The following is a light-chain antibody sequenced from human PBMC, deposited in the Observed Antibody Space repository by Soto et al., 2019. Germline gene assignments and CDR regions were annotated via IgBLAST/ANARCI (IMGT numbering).Light chain of an antibody. Sequence: DIQMTQSPSTLSASVGDRVTITCRASQSISSWLAWYQQKPWKAPKLLIYDASILESGFPSRFSGSGSGTEFTLTISSLQPDDFATYYCQQYNSYSWTFGQGTKV. J-gene: IGKJ1*01. V-gene: IGKV1-5*01. CDR1: QSISSW. CDR2: DAS. CDR3: QQYNSYSWT.